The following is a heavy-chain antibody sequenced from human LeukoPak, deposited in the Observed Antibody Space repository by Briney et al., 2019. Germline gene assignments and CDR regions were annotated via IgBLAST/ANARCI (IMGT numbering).Heavy chain of an antibody. CDR2: ISGSGGST. D-gene: IGHD1-1*01. CDR3: AKNREEYNWNLAAYYYYYYGMDV. V-gene: IGHV3-23*01. J-gene: IGHJ6*04. Sequence: GGSLRLSCAASGFTFSSYAMSWVRQAPGKGLEWVSAISGSGGSTYYADSVKGRFTISRDNSKNTLYLQMNSLRAEDTAVYYCAKNREEYNWNLAAYYYYYYGMDVWGKGTTVTVSS. CDR1: GFTFSSYA.